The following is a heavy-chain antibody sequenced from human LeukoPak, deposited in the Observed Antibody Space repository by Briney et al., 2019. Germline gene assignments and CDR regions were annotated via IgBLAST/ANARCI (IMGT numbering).Heavy chain of an antibody. CDR3: AHSGYDITTVDY. CDR2: ISYDGSNK. Sequence: GGSLRLSCAASGFTFSSYGMHWVRQAPGKGLEWVAVISYDGSNKYYADSVKGRFTISRDNSKNTLYLRMNSLRAEDTAVYYCAHSGYDITTVDYWGQGTLVTVSS. D-gene: IGHD5-12*01. CDR1: GFTFSSYG. V-gene: IGHV3-30*03. J-gene: IGHJ4*02.